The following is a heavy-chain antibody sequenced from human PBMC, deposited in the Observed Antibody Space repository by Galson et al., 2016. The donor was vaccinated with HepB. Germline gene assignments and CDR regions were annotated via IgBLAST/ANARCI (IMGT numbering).Heavy chain of an antibody. Sequence: SVKVSCKVSTYTLAEFSMHWVRQAPGKGLEWMGTFDPEDGETIYAQRFQGRVTMTEDTSANTAYMELSSLNSEDTAVYYCATGLLTISGSFYYFDHWGQGTLVTVSS. J-gene: IGHJ4*02. D-gene: IGHD1-26*01. CDR3: ATGLLTISGSFYYFDH. CDR1: TYTLAEFS. CDR2: FDPEDGET. V-gene: IGHV1-24*01.